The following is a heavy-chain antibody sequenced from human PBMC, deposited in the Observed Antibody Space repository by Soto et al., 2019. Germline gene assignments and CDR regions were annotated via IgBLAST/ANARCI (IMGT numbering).Heavy chain of an antibody. CDR2: ISGSGGST. J-gene: IGHJ6*02. CDR1: GFTFSSYA. CDR3: AKDQQVVRGVQDYYYYGMDV. V-gene: IGHV3-23*01. Sequence: PGGSLRLSCAASGFTFSSYAMSWVRQAPGKGLEWVSAISGSGGSTYYADSVKGRFTISRDNSKNTLYLQMNSLRAEDTAVYYCAKDQQVVRGVQDYYYYGMDVWGQGTTVTVSS. D-gene: IGHD3-10*01.